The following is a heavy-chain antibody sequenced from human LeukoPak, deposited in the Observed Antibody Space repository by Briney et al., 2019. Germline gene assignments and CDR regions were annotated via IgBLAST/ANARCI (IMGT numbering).Heavy chain of an antibody. CDR1: GGSISSYY. CDR3: ARVDILTGYYLDY. CDR2: IYYSGNT. Sequence: SETLSLTCTVSGGSISSYYWSWIRQPPGKGLEWIGYIYYSGNTNYNPSLKSRVTISVDTSKNQFSLKLSSVTAADTAVYYCARVDILTGYYLDYWGQGTLVTVSS. J-gene: IGHJ4*02. D-gene: IGHD3-9*01. V-gene: IGHV4-59*01.